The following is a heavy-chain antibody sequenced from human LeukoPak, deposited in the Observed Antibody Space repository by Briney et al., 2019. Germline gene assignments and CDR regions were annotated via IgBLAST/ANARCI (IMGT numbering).Heavy chain of an antibody. D-gene: IGHD1-1*01. Sequence: SETLSLTCAVYGGSFSGYYWTLIRQTPGKGLEWIGEISHTGLTGSNPSLKSRVPIFVDSSKKQFSLRMTSVTAADTGVYYCARVPDITARPCDTWGPGTLVTVSS. CDR3: ARVPDITARPCDT. CDR1: GGSFSGYY. V-gene: IGHV4-34*01. CDR2: ISHTGLT. J-gene: IGHJ5*02.